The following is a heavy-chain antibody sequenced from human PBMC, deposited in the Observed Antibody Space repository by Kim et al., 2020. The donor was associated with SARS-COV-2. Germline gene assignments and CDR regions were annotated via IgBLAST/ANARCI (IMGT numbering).Heavy chain of an antibody. CDR1: GGSISSYY. Sequence: SETLSLTCTVSGGSISSYYWSWIRQPPGKGLEWIGYIYYSGSTKYNPSLKSRVTISVDTSKNQFSLKLSSVAAADTAVYYCARSVVVAATGYYYGMDVWGQGTTVTVSS. J-gene: IGHJ6*02. CDR3: ARSVVVAATGYYYGMDV. V-gene: IGHV4-59*01. CDR2: IYYSGST. D-gene: IGHD2-15*01.